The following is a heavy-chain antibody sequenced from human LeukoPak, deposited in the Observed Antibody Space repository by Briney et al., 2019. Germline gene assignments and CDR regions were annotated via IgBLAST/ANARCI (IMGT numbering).Heavy chain of an antibody. D-gene: IGHD3-22*01. CDR3: ARGNFAYYYDSSGYDY. Sequence: GASVKVSCKASGYTFTGYYMHWVRQAPGQGLEWMGWINPNSGGTNYAQKFQGGVTMTRDTSISTAYMELSRLRSDDTAVYYCARGNFAYYYDSSGYDYWGQGTLVTVSS. V-gene: IGHV1-2*02. J-gene: IGHJ4*02. CDR1: GYTFTGYY. CDR2: INPNSGGT.